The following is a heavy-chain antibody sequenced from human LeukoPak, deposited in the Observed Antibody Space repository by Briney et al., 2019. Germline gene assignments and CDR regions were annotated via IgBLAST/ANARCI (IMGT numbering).Heavy chain of an antibody. CDR3: ARPGGAFDI. D-gene: IGHD3-16*01. CDR1: GFTFSDYY. J-gene: IGHJ3*02. V-gene: IGHV3-11*04. Sequence: PGGSLRLSCLASGFTFSDYYMNWIRYTPGKGLEWISYISTSGTTISYADSVKGRFTISRDNGRNSLYLQMNSLRAEDTAVYYCARPGGAFDIWGQGTMVTVSS. CDR2: ISTSGTTI.